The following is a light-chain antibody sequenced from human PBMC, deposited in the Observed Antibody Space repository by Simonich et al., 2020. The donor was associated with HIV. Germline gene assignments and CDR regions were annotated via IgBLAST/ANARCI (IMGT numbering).Light chain of an antibody. J-gene: IGKJ4*01. V-gene: IGKV4-1*01. CDR1: QSVLYSSNNKNY. Sequence: DIVMTQSPDSLAVSLGERASINCRSGQSVLYSSNNKNYLAWYQQKPGQPPKLLIYWASTREYGVPDRFSGSGSGTDFNLTISSLQAEDVAVYYCQQYYSTPPTFGGGTKVEIK. CDR3: QQYYSTPPT. CDR2: WAS.